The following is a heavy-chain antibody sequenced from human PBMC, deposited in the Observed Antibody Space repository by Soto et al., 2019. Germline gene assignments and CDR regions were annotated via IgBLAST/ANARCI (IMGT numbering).Heavy chain of an antibody. CDR3: ARDYDILTGPVYYFDY. CDR2: INPSGGST. J-gene: IGHJ4*02. V-gene: IGHV1-46*01. Sequence: XSVKVSCNASGYTFTSYYMHLVRQAPGQGLEWMGIINPSGGSTSYAQKFQGRVTMTRDTSTSTVYMELSSLRSEDTAVYYCARDYDILTGPVYYFDYWGQGTLVTVSS. CDR1: GYTFTSYY. D-gene: IGHD3-9*01.